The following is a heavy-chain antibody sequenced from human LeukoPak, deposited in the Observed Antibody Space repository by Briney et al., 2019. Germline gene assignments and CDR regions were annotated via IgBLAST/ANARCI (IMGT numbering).Heavy chain of an antibody. CDR2: ISSRSGPVM. D-gene: IGHD2-21*02. V-gene: IGHV3-48*02. CDR3: ARQPELVTYFDY. Sequence: PGGSLRLSCEASGFTFSDYAMNWVRQAPGRGLEWLSYISSRSGPVMYYADSVKGRFTISRDNAKNSLYLQMNSLTDGDTAVYHCARQPELVTYFDYWGQGALVTVSS. CDR1: GFTFSDYA. J-gene: IGHJ4*02.